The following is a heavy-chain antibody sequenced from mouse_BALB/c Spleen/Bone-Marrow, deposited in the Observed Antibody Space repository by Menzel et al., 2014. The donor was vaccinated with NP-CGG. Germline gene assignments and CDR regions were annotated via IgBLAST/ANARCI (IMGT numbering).Heavy chain of an antibody. CDR3: ARRETCYWYFDV. V-gene: IGHV1S135*01. CDR2: IDPYNGAT. J-gene: IGHJ1*01. CDR1: GYAFTSYN. Sequence: VQLQQSGPELVKPGASVKVSCTASGYAFTSYNMHWVKQSHGKSLEWIGYIDPYNGATRYNQKFKGKATLTADKSSNTAYMHLNSLTSEDSAVYYSARRETCYWYFDVWGAGTTVTVSS.